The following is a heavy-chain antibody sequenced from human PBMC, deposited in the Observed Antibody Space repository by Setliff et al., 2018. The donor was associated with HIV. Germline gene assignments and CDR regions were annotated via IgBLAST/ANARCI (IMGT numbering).Heavy chain of an antibody. Sequence: SETLSLTCTVSGGSISSYYWSWIRQPPGKGLEWIGYIYYSGSTNYNPSLKSRVTISVDTSKNQFSLKLSSVTTADTAVYYCARHSSSRRHDAFDIWGQGTMVTVSS. CDR3: ARHSSSRRHDAFDI. CDR1: GGSISSYY. D-gene: IGHD6-6*01. CDR2: IYYSGST. V-gene: IGHV4-59*08. J-gene: IGHJ3*02.